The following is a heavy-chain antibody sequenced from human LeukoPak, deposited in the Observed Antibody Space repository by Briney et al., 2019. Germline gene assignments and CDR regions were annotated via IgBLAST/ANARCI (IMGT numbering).Heavy chain of an antibody. CDR1: GGSITSGGYY. CDR3: ARDLYDSSGYARDEDY. Sequence: SETLSLTCTVSGGSITSGGYYWSWIRQPPGKGLEWIGEIYHSGSTNYNPSLKSRVTISVDKSKKQFSLKLSSVTAADTAVYYCARDLYDSSGYARDEDYWGQGTLVTVSS. CDR2: IYHSGST. J-gene: IGHJ4*02. V-gene: IGHV4-30-2*01. D-gene: IGHD3-22*01.